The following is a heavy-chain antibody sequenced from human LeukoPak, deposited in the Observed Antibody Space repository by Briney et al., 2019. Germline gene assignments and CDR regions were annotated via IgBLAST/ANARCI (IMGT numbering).Heavy chain of an antibody. CDR1: GFTFGSHA. CDR3: ARDLSGGYTCDY. Sequence: GGSLRLSCAASGFTFGSHAIHWVRRAPGKGLEWVAFISYDGSIKYYADSVKGRFSISRDNSKNMLYLQMNSLRAEDTAVYYCARDLSGGYTCDYWGQGTVVTVSS. V-gene: IGHV3-30-3*01. CDR2: ISYDGSIK. D-gene: IGHD1-26*01. J-gene: IGHJ4*02.